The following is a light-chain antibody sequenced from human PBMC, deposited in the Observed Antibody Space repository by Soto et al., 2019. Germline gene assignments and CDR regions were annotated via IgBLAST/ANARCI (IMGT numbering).Light chain of an antibody. CDR2: GTS. J-gene: IGKJ1*01. CDR3: QQSNYWPRT. CDR1: QSLNNN. V-gene: IGKV3-15*01. Sequence: EIVMTQSPATLSVSPGERATLSCRASQSLNNNLAWYQQKPGQAPRLLIYGTSTRATGIPARFSGSGSGTEFTLTISSLQSEDFAVYYCQQSNYWPRTFGQGTKVDIK.